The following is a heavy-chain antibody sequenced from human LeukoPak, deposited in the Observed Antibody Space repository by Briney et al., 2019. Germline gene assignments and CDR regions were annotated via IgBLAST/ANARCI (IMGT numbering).Heavy chain of an antibody. CDR2: ISSSGSTI. V-gene: IGHV3-11*01. CDR1: GFTFSDYY. CDR3: ARWRPDYYYYGMDV. Sequence: GGSLRLSCAASGFTFSDYYMSWIRQAPGKGLEWVSYISSSGSTIYYADSVKGRFTISRGNAKNSLYLQMNSLRAEDTAVYYCARWRPDYYYYGMDVWGQGTTVTVSS. J-gene: IGHJ6*02.